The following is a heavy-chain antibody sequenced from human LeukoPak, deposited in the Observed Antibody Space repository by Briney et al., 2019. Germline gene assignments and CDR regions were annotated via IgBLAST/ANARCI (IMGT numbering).Heavy chain of an antibody. CDR3: ARCGIVVVPADTSNWFDP. J-gene: IGHJ5*02. CDR1: LYSFTRYY. D-gene: IGHD2-2*01. V-gene: IGHV1-2*04. CDR2: INPNSGET. Sequence: SDQVPCQPSLYSFTRYYMLWLGQAPPPGLEGMGWINPNSGETNHAQKPQGWVTMTRDTSISTAYMELSRLRSDDTAVYYSARCGIVVVPADTSNWFDPWGQGTLVTVSS.